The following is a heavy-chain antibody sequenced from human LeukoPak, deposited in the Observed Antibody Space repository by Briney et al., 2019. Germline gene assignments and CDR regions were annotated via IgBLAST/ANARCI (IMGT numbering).Heavy chain of an antibody. V-gene: IGHV1-2*04. CDR3: ARERVTIFGVDYYYYGMDV. Sequence: ASVNVSCKASGYTFTGYYMHWVRQAPGQGLEWMGWINPNSGGTNYAQKFQGWVTMTRDTSISTAYMELSRLRSDDTAVYYCARERVTIFGVDYYYYGMDVWGQGTTVTVSS. CDR1: GYTFTGYY. CDR2: INPNSGGT. D-gene: IGHD3-3*01. J-gene: IGHJ6*02.